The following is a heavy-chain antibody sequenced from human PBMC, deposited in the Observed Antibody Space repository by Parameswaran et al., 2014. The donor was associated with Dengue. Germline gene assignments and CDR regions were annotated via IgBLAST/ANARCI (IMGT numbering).Heavy chain of an antibody. D-gene: IGHD3-3*01. V-gene: IGHV3-30-3*01. CDR3: ASNNPYYDFWSGYNDY. Sequence: WIRQPPGKGLEWVAVISYDGSNKYYADSVKGRFTISRDNSKNTLYLQMNSLRAEDTAVYYCASNNPYYDFWSGYNDYWGQGTLVTVSS. J-gene: IGHJ4*02. CDR2: ISYDGSNK.